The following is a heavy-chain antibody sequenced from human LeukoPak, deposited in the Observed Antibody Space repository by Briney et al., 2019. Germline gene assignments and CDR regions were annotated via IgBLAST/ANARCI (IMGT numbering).Heavy chain of an antibody. CDR1: RFTFSSYW. CDR3: ARDVSATGGIDY. V-gene: IGHV3-7*01. J-gene: IGHJ4*02. CDR2: IKQDGSQK. D-gene: IGHD1-14*01. Sequence: GSLRLSCTASRFTFSSYWMNWVRQAPGKGLEWVANIKQDGSQKYYVDSVKGRFTISRDNAKNSLYLQMNSLRAEDTAVYYCARDVSATGGIDYWGQGTLVTVSS.